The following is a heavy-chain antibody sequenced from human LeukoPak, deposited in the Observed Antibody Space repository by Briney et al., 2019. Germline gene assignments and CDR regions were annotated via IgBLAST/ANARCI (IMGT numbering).Heavy chain of an antibody. D-gene: IGHD1-1*01. CDR3: AKNPAIRVEPHYYYYYMDV. V-gene: IGHV3-23*01. Sequence: PGGSLRLSCAASGFTFSSYAMGWVRQPPGKGLEWVSAISGSGGSTYYADSVKGRFTISRDNSKNTLYLQMNSLRAEDTAVYYCAKNPAIRVEPHYYYYYMDVWGKGTTVTVSS. J-gene: IGHJ6*03. CDR1: GFTFSSYA. CDR2: ISGSGGST.